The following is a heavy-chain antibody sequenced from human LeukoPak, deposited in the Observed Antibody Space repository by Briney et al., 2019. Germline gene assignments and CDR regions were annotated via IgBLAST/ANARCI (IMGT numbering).Heavy chain of an antibody. CDR1: GGSISSYY. CDR2: IYYSGST. D-gene: IGHD3-22*01. Sequence: PSETLSLTCTVSGGSISSYYWSWIRQPPGKGLEWIGYIYYSGSTNYNPSLKSRVTISVDTSKNQFSLKLSSVTAADTAMYYCARGIYDSSGPTHRDAFDIWGQGTMVTVSS. J-gene: IGHJ3*02. CDR3: ARGIYDSSGPTHRDAFDI. V-gene: IGHV4-59*08.